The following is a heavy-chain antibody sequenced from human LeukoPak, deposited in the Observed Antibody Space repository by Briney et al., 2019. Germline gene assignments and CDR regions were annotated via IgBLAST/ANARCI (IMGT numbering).Heavy chain of an antibody. V-gene: IGHV3-66*02. Sequence: GGSLRLSCAASGFTVSSSYMGWVRQASGKGLDWVSVLYSAGNTFYPDSVKGRFTISRDNSQNMLFLQMDSLRAEDTAVYYCARLSHSSEYGAFDIWRQGTLVTVSS. J-gene: IGHJ3*02. CDR2: LYSAGNT. CDR1: GFTVSSSY. CDR3: ARLSHSSEYGAFDI. D-gene: IGHD3-22*01.